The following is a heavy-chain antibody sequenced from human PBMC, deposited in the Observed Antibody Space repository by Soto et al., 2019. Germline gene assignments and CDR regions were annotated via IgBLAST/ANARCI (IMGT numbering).Heavy chain of an antibody. D-gene: IGHD4-17*01. CDR2: IYAGNGNT. CDR1: GYTFTSYA. V-gene: IGHV1-3*01. Sequence: ASVKVSCKASGYTFTSYAMHWVRQAPGQGLEWMGWIYAGNGNTTYSQKIQGRVTITRDRSASTAYMELSSLRSEDTAVYYCARDQNNDYGDYGANYYYYYGMDVWGQGTTVTVSS. J-gene: IGHJ6*02. CDR3: ARDQNNDYGDYGANYYYYYGMDV.